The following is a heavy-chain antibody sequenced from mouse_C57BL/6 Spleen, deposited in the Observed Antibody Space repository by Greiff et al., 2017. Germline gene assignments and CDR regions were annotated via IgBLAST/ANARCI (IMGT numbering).Heavy chain of an antibody. Sequence: QVQLQQPGAELVMPGASVKLSCKASGYTFTSYWMPWVKQRPGQGLEWIGEIDPSDSYTNYNQKFKGKSTLTVDKSSSTAYMQLSSLTSEDSAVYYCARDGNYFDYWGQGTTLTVSS. CDR2: IDPSDSYT. CDR1: GYTFTSYW. V-gene: IGHV1-69*01. D-gene: IGHD2-1*01. J-gene: IGHJ2*01. CDR3: ARDGNYFDY.